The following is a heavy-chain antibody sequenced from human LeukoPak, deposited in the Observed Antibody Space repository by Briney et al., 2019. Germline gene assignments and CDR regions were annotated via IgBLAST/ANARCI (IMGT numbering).Heavy chain of an antibody. Sequence: GASVKVSCKASGYTFTDYFIHWLRQAPGQGLEWMGWINPNTGATTYAQKFQGRVTMTRDTSISTAYMELSRLRSDDTAVYYCARDAPSHYDFWSGYYSYAFDIWGQGTMVTVSS. CDR3: ARDAPSHYDFWSGYYSYAFDI. D-gene: IGHD3-3*01. CDR1: GYTFTDYF. V-gene: IGHV1-2*02. CDR2: INPNTGAT. J-gene: IGHJ3*02.